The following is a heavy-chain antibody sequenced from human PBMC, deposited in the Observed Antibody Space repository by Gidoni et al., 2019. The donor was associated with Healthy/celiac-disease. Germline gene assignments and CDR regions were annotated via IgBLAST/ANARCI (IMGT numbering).Heavy chain of an antibody. D-gene: IGHD6-19*01. Sequence: QVPLAASGGGVVQPGRTLRLSCAASGFTHMSYGMHWVRQAPGKGLEWVAVISYDGSNKYYADSVKGRFTISRDNSKNTLYLQMNSLRAEDTAVYYCAKEGMGVADHAIDMWGQGTLVTVSS. J-gene: IGHJ4*02. CDR1: GFTHMSYG. CDR3: AKEGMGVADHAIDM. V-gene: IGHV3-30*18. CDR2: ISYDGSNK.